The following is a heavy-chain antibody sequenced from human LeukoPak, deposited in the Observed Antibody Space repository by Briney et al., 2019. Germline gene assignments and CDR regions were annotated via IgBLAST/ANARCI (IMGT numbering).Heavy chain of an antibody. D-gene: IGHD6-13*01. CDR2: IWYDGSNK. V-gene: IGHV3-33*01. CDR1: GFTFSSYG. CDR3: ARDRGKLAAGAFNWFDP. Sequence: GGSLTLSCAASGFTFSSYGMHWVRQAPGKGLEWVAVIWYDGSNKYYADSVKGRFTISRDNSKNTLYLQMNSLRAEDTAVYYCARDRGKLAAGAFNWFDPWGQGTLVTVSS. J-gene: IGHJ5*02.